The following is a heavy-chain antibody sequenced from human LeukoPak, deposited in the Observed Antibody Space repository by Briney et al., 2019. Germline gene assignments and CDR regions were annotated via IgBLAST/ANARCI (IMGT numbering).Heavy chain of an antibody. D-gene: IGHD5-18*01. CDR1: GGSISSYY. Sequence: SETLSLTCTVSGGSISSYYWSWIRQPPGKGLEWIGYIYYSGNTNYNPSLKSRVTISVDTSKNQFSLKLSSVTAADTAIYYCARGYSYGSYYFDYRGQGTLVTVSS. J-gene: IGHJ4*02. CDR2: IYYSGNT. CDR3: ARGYSYGSYYFDY. V-gene: IGHV4-59*01.